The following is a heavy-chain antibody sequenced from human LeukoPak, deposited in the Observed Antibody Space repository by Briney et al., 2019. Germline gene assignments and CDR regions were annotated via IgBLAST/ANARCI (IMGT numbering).Heavy chain of an antibody. CDR3: ARLIGGTSPDY. Sequence: TSETLSLTCTVSGGSISSYYWSWIRQPPGKGLEWIGYIYYSGSTNYNPSLKSRVTISVDTSKNQFSLKLSSVTAADTAVYYCARLIGGTSPDYWGQGTLVTVSS. CDR2: IYYSGST. J-gene: IGHJ4*02. V-gene: IGHV4-59*08. CDR1: GGSISSYY. D-gene: IGHD3-10*01.